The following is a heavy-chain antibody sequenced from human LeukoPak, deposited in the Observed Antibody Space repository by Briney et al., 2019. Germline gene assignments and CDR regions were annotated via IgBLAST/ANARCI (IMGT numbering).Heavy chain of an antibody. V-gene: IGHV1-69*05. CDR3: AKDRASSSWSRDAFDI. D-gene: IGHD6-13*01. Sequence: ASVKVSCKASGGTFSNYAISWVRQAPGQRLEWMGGIIPIFGTANYAQKFQGRVTITTDESTSTVYMEVRSVRFEDTAVYYCAKDRASSSWSRDAFDIWGQGPVVTVSS. CDR2: IIPIFGTA. CDR1: GGTFSNYA. J-gene: IGHJ3*02.